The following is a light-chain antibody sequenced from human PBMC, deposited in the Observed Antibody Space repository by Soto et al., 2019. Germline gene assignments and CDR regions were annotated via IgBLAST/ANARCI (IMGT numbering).Light chain of an antibody. CDR2: SNN. Sequence: QSVLTQPPSASGTPGQRVTISCSRSSSNIGSNTVNWYQQFPGTAPKFLIYSNNQRPSGVPDRFSGSKSGTSASLAISGLQSEDEADYYCAAWDDSLNGPVFGGGTKLTVL. V-gene: IGLV1-44*01. CDR3: AAWDDSLNGPV. CDR1: SSNIGSNT. J-gene: IGLJ2*01.